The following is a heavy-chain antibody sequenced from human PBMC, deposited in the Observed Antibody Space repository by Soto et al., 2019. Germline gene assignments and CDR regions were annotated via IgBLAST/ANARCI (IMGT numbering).Heavy chain of an antibody. CDR1: GGSISSSSYY. CDR2: IYYSGST. CDR3: ARRGASGVSGQYNWFDP. Sequence: SETLSLTCTVSGGSISSSSYYWGWIRQPPGKGLEWIGSIYYSGSTYYNPSLKSRVTISVDTSKNQFSLKLSSVTAADTAVYYCARRGASGVSGQYNWFDPWGQGTLVTVSS. J-gene: IGHJ5*02. V-gene: IGHV4-39*01. D-gene: IGHD3-10*01.